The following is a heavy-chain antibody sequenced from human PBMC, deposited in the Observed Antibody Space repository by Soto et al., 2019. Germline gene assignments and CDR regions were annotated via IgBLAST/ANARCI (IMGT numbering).Heavy chain of an antibody. CDR3: ARPDYSASSGFSHD. Sequence: SETLSLTCTVSGGSISSSSYYWGWIRQPPGKGLEWIGSIYYSGSTYYNPSLKSRVTISVGTSKNQFSLKLSSVTAADTAVYYCARPDYSASSGFSHDWRDATLVTVSS. J-gene: IGHJ4*01. CDR1: GGSISSSSYY. CDR2: IYYSGST. V-gene: IGHV4-39*01. D-gene: IGHD3-22*01.